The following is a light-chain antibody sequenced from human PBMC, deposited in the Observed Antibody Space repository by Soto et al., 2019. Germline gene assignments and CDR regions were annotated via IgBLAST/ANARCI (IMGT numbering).Light chain of an antibody. J-gene: IGKJ1*01. CDR2: GAS. Sequence: EVVMTQSPATLSVSPGERVTLSCRASQSINAHLAWYQQQPGQAPRLLIHGASTRDTGIPARFSGSGFGTEFILTISSLPSEDFAGYYCYQYNTWLWTFGQGTKVEIQ. V-gene: IGKV3-15*01. CDR3: YQYNTWLWT. CDR1: QSINAH.